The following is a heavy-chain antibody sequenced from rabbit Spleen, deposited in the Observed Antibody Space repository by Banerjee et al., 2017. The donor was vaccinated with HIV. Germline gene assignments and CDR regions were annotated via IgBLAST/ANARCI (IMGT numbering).Heavy chain of an antibody. CDR3: ARDTGSSFSSYGMDL. D-gene: IGHD8-1*01. V-gene: IGHV1S40*01. J-gene: IGHJ6*01. Sequence: QSLEESGGGLVKPGASLTLTCTASGLDFSGNYYMCWVRQAPGKGLEWIACIDAGSSGFTYFASWAKGRFTISKTSSTTVTLQMTSLTVADTATYICARDTGSSFSSYGMDLWGPGTLVTVS. CDR2: IDAGSSGFT. CDR1: GLDFSGNYY.